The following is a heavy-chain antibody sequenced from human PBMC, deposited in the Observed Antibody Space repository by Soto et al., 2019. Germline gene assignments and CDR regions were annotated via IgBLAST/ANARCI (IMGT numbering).Heavy chain of an antibody. CDR2: IWYDGSNK. CDR1: GFTFSSYG. D-gene: IGHD1-1*01. CDR3: ARDLYEGERPGYYYYGMDV. J-gene: IGHJ6*02. V-gene: IGHV3-33*01. Sequence: GGSLRLSCAASGFTFSSYGMHWVRQAPGKGLEWVAVIWYDGSNKYYADSVKGRFTISRDNSKNTLYLQMNSLRAEDTAVYYCARDLYEGERPGYYYYGMDVWGQGTTVTVS.